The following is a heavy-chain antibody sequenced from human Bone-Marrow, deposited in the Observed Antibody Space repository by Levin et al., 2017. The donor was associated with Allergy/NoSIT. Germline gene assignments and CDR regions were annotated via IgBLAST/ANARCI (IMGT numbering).Heavy chain of an antibody. V-gene: IGHV4-39*01. J-gene: IGHJ5*02. CDR2: IYYSGST. CDR3: ARHRYYDFWSGYYHNWFDP. CDR1: GGSISSSSYY. Sequence: SETLSLTCTVSGGSISSSSYYWGWIRQPPGKGLEWIGSIYYSGSTYYNPSLKSRVTISVDTSKNQFSLKLSSVTAADTAVYYCARHRYYDFWSGYYHNWFDPWGQGTLVTVSS. D-gene: IGHD3-3*01.